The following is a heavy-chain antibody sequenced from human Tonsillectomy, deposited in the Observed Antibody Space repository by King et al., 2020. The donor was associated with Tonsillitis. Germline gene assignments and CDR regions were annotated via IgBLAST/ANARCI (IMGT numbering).Heavy chain of an antibody. D-gene: IGHD2-21*01. V-gene: IGHV3-30*04. CDR3: ARGGVISAFDI. CDR1: RFIFSTHA. J-gene: IGHJ3*02. Sequence: VQLVESGGGVVQPGRSLRLSCAASRFIFSTHAMHWVRQAPGKGLEWVAVISRDGSNKYYADSVKGRFTIARDNSNNTLFLQMDSLTTGDTAVYYCARGGVISAFDIWGQGAMVTVSS. CDR2: ISRDGSNK.